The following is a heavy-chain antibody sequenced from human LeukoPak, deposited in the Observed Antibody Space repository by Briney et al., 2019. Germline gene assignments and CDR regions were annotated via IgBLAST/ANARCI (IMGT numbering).Heavy chain of an antibody. CDR2: ISYDGSNK. Sequence: PGGSLRLSCAASGFTFSSYAMHWVRQAPGKGLEWVAVISYDGSNKYYADSVKGRFTISRDNSKNTLYLQMNSLRAEDTAVYYCARSFHRPSIYGSGKDWGQGTLVTVSS. CDR1: GFTFSSYA. CDR3: ARSFHRPSIYGSGKD. V-gene: IGHV3-30-3*01. D-gene: IGHD3-10*01. J-gene: IGHJ4*02.